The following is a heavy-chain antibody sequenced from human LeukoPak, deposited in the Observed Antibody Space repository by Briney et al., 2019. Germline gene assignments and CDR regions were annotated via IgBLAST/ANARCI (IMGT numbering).Heavy chain of an antibody. CDR1: GFTFSSYG. CDR3: AKRSGYSSSPIDAFDI. V-gene: IGHV3-23*01. D-gene: IGHD6-13*01. J-gene: IGHJ3*02. CDR2: ISGSGGST. Sequence: GGSLRLSCEASGFTFSSYGMSWVRQAPGKGLEWVSAISGSGGSTYYADSVKGRFTISRDNSKNTLYLQMNSLRAEDTAVYYCAKRSGYSSSPIDAFDIWGQGTMVTVSS.